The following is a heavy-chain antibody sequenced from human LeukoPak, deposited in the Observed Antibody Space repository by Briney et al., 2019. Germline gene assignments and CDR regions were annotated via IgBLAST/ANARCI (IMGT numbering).Heavy chain of an antibody. J-gene: IGHJ5*02. CDR2: LSDGGGGA. CDR1: GFSLSSFG. CDR3: ATDRPYITSWYGCSTP. Sequence: GGTLRLSCAASGFSLSSFGMTWVRQAPGKGLEWVSTLSDGGGGAYYADSVKGRFTISRDNSRNTLYLQMHSLRVEDTAIYYCATDRPYITSWYGCSTPWGQGTLVTVSS. D-gene: IGHD3-10*01. V-gene: IGHV3-23*01.